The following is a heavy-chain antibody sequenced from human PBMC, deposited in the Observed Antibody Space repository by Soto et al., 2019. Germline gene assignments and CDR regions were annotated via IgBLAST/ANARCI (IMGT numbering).Heavy chain of an antibody. CDR3: AREERRHTGFDY. V-gene: IGHV4-39*01. Sequence: SETLSLTCTVSGGSISSSSYYWGWIRQPPGKGLEWIGSIYYSGSTYYNPSLKSRVTISVDTSKNQFSLKLSSVTAADTAVYYCAREERRHTGFDYWGQGTLVTVSS. CDR1: GGSISSSSYY. D-gene: IGHD1-1*01. J-gene: IGHJ4*02. CDR2: IYYSGST.